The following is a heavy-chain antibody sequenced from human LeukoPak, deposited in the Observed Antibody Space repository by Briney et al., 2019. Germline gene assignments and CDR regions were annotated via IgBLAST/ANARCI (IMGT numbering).Heavy chain of an antibody. CDR2: IYRDFST. CDR1: GFTLSSHG. J-gene: IGHJ6*03. CDR3: AREGDGSRAHYYYMDV. V-gene: IGHV3-66*01. D-gene: IGHD5-24*01. Sequence: GGTLRLSCAASGFTLSSHGMSWVRQAPGKGLEWVSAIYRDFSTYYADSVKGRFIISRDNSKNTLYLQMNSLRVEDTAVYYCAREGDGSRAHYYYMDVWGTGTSVTIS.